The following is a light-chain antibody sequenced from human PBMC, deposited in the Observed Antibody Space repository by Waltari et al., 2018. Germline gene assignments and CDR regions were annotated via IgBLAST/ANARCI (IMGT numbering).Light chain of an antibody. CDR1: QRVRIY. Sequence: EIVLTQSPGTVSLSPGDSATLPCRSSQRVRIYLAWYQQQPGQAPRLLNYHASTRATGIPDRFSASGSGTDFSLTISRLEPEDFAMYYCQQYVESPATFGQGTKVEIK. V-gene: IGKV3-20*01. CDR2: HAS. J-gene: IGKJ1*01. CDR3: QQYVESPAT.